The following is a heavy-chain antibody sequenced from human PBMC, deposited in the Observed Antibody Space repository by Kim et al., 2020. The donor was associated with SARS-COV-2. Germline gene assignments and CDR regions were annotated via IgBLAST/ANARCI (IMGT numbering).Heavy chain of an antibody. CDR3: AKDRDDTGLVGD. D-gene: IGHD2-8*02. CDR1: GFTFSSYG. Sequence: GGSLRLSCAASGFTFSSYGMHWVRQAPGKGLEWVAVISYDGSNKYYADSVKGRFTISRDNSKNTLYLQMNSLRAEDTAVYYCAKDRDDTGLVGDWGQGTLVIVSS. V-gene: IGHV3-30*18. J-gene: IGHJ4*02. CDR2: ISYDGSNK.